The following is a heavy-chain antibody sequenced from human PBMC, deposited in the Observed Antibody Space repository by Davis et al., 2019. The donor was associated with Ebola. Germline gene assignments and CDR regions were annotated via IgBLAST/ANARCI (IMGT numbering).Heavy chain of an antibody. CDR2: IPYDGKDI. CDR1: GFIFKTYT. CDR3: AKDSIIVGPTPFDS. D-gene: IGHD1-26*01. J-gene: IGHJ4*02. Sequence: GGSLRLSCVVSGFIFKTYTMHWVRQAPGKGLEWVAVIPYDGKDISYAESVRGRFTVSRDNSKNTLSLQMNSLRAEDTAVYYCAKDSIIVGPTPFDSWGQGTLVTVSS. V-gene: IGHV3-30*04.